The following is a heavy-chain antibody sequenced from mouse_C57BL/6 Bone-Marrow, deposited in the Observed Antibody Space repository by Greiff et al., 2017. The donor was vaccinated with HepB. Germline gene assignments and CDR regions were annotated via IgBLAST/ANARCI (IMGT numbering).Heavy chain of an antibody. CDR2: ISNLAYSI. CDR1: GFTFSDYG. Sequence: EVKVVESGGGLVQPGGSLKLSCAASGFTFSDYGMAWVRQAPRKGPEWVAFISNLAYSIYYADTVTGRFTISRENAKNTLYLEMSSLRSEDTAMYYCARRIYYDYDDYAMDYWGQGTSVTVSS. D-gene: IGHD2-4*01. J-gene: IGHJ4*01. CDR3: ARRIYYDYDDYAMDY. V-gene: IGHV5-15*01.